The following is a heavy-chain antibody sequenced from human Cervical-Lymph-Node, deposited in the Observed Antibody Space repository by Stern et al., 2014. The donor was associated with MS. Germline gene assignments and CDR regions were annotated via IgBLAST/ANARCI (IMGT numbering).Heavy chain of an antibody. CDR3: ARGYPFFDN. D-gene: IGHD2-15*01. CDR2: INPNTGVT. CDR1: GYTFTGFF. Sequence: VQLVESGAEVKKPGASVKVSCTASGYTFTGFFLHWVRQAPGQGLEWVGRINPNTGVTKSAQKFQGWVTLTRDTSINTVYMELNRLKSDDTAVFYCARGYPFFDNWGQGTLVTVSS. V-gene: IGHV1-2*04. J-gene: IGHJ4*02.